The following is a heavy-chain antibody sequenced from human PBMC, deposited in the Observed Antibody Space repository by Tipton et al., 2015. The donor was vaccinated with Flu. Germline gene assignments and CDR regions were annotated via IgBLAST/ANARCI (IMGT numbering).Heavy chain of an antibody. V-gene: IGHV3-53*01. D-gene: IGHD2-2*01. CDR1: GFTVSSNY. J-gene: IGHJ6*02. CDR2: IYSGGST. CDR3: ARDRSTHGMDV. Sequence: SLRLSCAASGFTVSSNYMSWVRQAPGKGLEWVSVIYSGGSTYYADSAKGRLTITRDNSKNTLYLLINSLRAEDTAVYYCARDRSTHGMDVWGQGTTVTVSS.